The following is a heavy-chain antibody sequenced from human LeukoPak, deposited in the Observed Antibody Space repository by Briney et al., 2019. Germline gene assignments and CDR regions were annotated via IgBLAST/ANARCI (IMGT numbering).Heavy chain of an antibody. Sequence: SETLSLTCSVSDTSINTYYWSWIRQPAGKGLEWIGHIYTTGTTNSNPSLKSRVTMSIDTSKNQFSLNLRSVTAADTAVYYCAKVAKYYYGPETYSFFEHWGQGTLVTVSS. CDR1: DTSINTYY. D-gene: IGHD3-10*01. CDR3: AKVAKYYYGPETYSFFEH. V-gene: IGHV4-4*07. CDR2: IYTTGTT. J-gene: IGHJ4*02.